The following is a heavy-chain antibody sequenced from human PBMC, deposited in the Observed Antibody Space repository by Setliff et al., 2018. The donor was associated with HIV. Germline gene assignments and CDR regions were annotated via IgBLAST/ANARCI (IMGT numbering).Heavy chain of an antibody. D-gene: IGHD1-26*01. Sequence: ASGGTFSSYAINWVRQAPGQGLEWMGGIIPMFGTRNYAQKFQGRVTITTDESTSTAYMELSSLRSEDTALYYCARGQSQGYAYSGSYGAFDIWGQGTMVTVS. CDR3: ARGQSQGYAYSGSYGAFDI. CDR1: GGTFSSYA. CDR2: IIPMFGTR. V-gene: IGHV1-69*05. J-gene: IGHJ3*02.